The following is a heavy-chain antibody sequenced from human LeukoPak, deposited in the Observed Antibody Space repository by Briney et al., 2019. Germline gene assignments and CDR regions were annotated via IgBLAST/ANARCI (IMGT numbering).Heavy chain of an antibody. CDR2: ISYDGSNK. J-gene: IGHJ4*02. CDR3: AREGPSHHILTSQGLDC. CDR1: GFTFSSYA. D-gene: IGHD3-9*01. Sequence: GGSLRLSCAASGFTFSSYAMHWVRQAPGKGLEWVAVISYDGSNKYYADSVKGRFTISRDNSKNTLYLQMNSLRAEDTAVYYCAREGPSHHILTSQGLDCWGQGTLVTVSS. V-gene: IGHV3-30-3*01.